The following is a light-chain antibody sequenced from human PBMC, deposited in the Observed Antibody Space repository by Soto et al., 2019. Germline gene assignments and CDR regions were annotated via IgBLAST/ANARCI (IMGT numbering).Light chain of an antibody. CDR3: SSYAGSNNVVV. V-gene: IGLV2-8*01. CDR1: SSDVGGYNY. J-gene: IGLJ2*01. CDR2: EVS. Sequence: QSALTQPPCASGSPGQSVTISCTGTSSDVGGYNYVSWYQQHPGKAPKLMIYEVSKRPSGVPDRFSGSKSGNTASLTVSGLQAQDEADYYCSSYAGSNNVVVFGGGTKVTVL.